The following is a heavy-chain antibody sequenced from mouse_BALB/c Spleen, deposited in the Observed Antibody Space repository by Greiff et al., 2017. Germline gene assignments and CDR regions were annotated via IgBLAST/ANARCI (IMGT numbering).Heavy chain of an antibody. CDR1: GYTFTDYE. J-gene: IGHJ3*01. CDR2: IDPETGGT. D-gene: IGHD2-14*01. V-gene: IGHV1-15*01. CDR3: TRDYYRYDWFAY. Sequence: VQLQQSGAELVRPGASVTLSCKASGYTFTDYEMHWVKQTPVHGLEWIGAIDPETGGTAYNQKFKGKATLTADESSSTAYMELRSLTSEDSAVYYCTRDYYRYDWFAYWGQGTLVTVSA.